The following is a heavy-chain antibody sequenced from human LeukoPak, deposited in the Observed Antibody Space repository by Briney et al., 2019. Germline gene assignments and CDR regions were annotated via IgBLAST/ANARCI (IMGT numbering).Heavy chain of an antibody. CDR2: ISYTGNT. CDR3: ARDRKSITTFTRRHAFDI. Sequence: SETLSLTCSVSGDSISTSSYYWGWIRQPPGKGLEWMGSISYTGNTYYNPSLKSRVTISVDTSKKQFSLKLSSVTAADTAVYYCARDRKSITTFTRRHAFDIWGHGTLVTVSS. CDR1: GDSISTSSYY. V-gene: IGHV4-39*02. J-gene: IGHJ3*02. D-gene: IGHD3-9*01.